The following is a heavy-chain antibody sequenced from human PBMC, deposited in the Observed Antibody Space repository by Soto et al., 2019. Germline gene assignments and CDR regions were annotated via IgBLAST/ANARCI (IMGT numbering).Heavy chain of an antibody. CDR3: PRQSIPGTHDAFDI. Sequence: ASVKVSCKASGYTFTGYYMHWVRQAPGQGLEWMGCINPNSGDTNYAQKFQGRVTMTRDTSISTAYMDLSTLRSEDTAVYYCPRQSIPGTHDAFDIWGQRTMDTVS. D-gene: IGHD1-20*01. CDR1: GYTFTGYY. V-gene: IGHV1-2*02. CDR2: INPNSGDT. J-gene: IGHJ3*02.